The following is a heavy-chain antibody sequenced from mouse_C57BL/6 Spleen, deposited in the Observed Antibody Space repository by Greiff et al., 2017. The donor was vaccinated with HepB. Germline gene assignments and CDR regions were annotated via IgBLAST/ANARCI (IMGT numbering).Heavy chain of an antibody. CDR1: GYTFTSYW. V-gene: IGHV1-7*01. J-gene: IGHJ4*01. Sequence: QVQLQQSGAELAKPGASVKLSCKASGYTFTSYWMHWVKQRPGQGLEWIGYINPSSGYTKYNQKFKYKATLTADKSSSTAYMQLGSLTYEDSAVYYCARYGYYAMDYWGQGTSVTVSS. CDR2: INPSSGYT. CDR3: ARYGYYAMDY. D-gene: IGHD1-1*02.